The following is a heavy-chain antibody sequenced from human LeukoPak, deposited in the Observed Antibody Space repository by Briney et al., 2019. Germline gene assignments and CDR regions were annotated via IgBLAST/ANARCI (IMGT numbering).Heavy chain of an antibody. CDR2: TFYSSST. J-gene: IGHJ6*02. D-gene: IGHD2-15*01. CDR1: GGTISSYY. CDR3: GREHCGSDPYYYYGMDV. V-gene: IGHV4-59*01. Sequence: SQTLSFTSTGSGGTISSYYWSWVPQAPGKGLEWIGYTFYSSSTDYHPPLKSRVTISVATSKKPFSLKLSSVTAADTAVYYCGREHCGSDPYYYYGMDVWGQGTTVTVSS.